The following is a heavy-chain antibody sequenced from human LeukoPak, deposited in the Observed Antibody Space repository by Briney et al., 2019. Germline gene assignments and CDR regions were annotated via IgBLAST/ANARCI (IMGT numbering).Heavy chain of an antibody. CDR2: ISSGSTTI. CDR3: SRDVEQWLVRVYYFDY. D-gene: IGHD6-19*01. V-gene: IGHV3-48*01. CDR1: GFTLSSYS. J-gene: IGHJ4*02. Sequence: GGSLRLSCATSGFTLSSYSMNWVRQAPGKGLEWVSYISSGSTTIYYADSVKGRFTISRDNAKNSLYLQMNSLRAEDTAVYYCSRDVEQWLVRVYYFDYWGQGTLVTVSS.